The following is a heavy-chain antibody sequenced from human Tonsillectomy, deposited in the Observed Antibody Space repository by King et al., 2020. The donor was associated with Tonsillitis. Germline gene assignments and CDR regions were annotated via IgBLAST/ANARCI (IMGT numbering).Heavy chain of an antibody. D-gene: IGHD1/OR15-1a*01. V-gene: IGHV3-30*18. CDR3: SKGYGRNNNSFGMDG. CDR1: GFSVTNFG. Sequence: VQLVESGGGVVQPGRSLRLSCAASGFSVTNFGMHWVRQVPGKGLEWMAFISYDENNKYYADSVKGRFTISRDNSKNTLYLQMNSLRAGDSAVYYCSKGYGRNNNSFGMDGWGQGPTVTVSS. J-gene: IGHJ6*02. CDR2: ISYDENNK.